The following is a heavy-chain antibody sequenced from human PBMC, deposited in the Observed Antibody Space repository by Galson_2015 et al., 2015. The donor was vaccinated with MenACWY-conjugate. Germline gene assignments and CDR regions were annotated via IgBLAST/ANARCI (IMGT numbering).Heavy chain of an antibody. Sequence: SVKVSCKASGYTFTTYGIHWVRQAPGQRLEWLGWINAGTGDTNYSENFQGRVSITRDTSASTAFLELSSLGSEDTAIYYCARDFRGIFGVVIIPSQVKDWGQGTL. CDR3: ARDFRGIFGVVIIPSQVKD. CDR2: INAGTGDT. CDR1: GYTFTTYG. J-gene: IGHJ4*02. V-gene: IGHV1-3*01. D-gene: IGHD3-3*01.